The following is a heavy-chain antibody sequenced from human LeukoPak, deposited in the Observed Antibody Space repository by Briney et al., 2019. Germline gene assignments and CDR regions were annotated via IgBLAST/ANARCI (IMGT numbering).Heavy chain of an antibody. Sequence: PSETLSLTCTVSGASISSYYWSWIRQPPGKGLEWIGYIYYSGSTNYNPSLKSRVTISVDTSKNQFSLKLSSVTAADTAVYYCARDNHYGNWFDPWGQGTLVTVSS. V-gene: IGHV4-59*01. D-gene: IGHD3-16*01. J-gene: IGHJ5*02. CDR3: ARDNHYGNWFDP. CDR1: GASISSYY. CDR2: IYYSGST.